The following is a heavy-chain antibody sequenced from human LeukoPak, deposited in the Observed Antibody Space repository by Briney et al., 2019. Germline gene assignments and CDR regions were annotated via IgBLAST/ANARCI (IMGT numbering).Heavy chain of an antibody. Sequence: ASVKVSCKASGYTFTSYGISWVRQAPGQGLEWMGWISAYNGNTNYAQKLQGRVTMTTDTSTSTAYMELRSLRSDDTAVHYCARDRIGYYYDSSVDNWFDPWGQGTLVTVSS. CDR2: ISAYNGNT. D-gene: IGHD3-22*01. CDR1: GYTFTSYG. V-gene: IGHV1-18*01. CDR3: ARDRIGYYYDSSVDNWFDP. J-gene: IGHJ5*02.